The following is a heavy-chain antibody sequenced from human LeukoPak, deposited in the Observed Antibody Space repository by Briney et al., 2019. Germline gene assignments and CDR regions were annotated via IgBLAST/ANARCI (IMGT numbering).Heavy chain of an antibody. CDR3: AREFYDFWSGSKYYFDY. J-gene: IGHJ4*02. CDR2: INHSGST. V-gene: IGHV4-34*01. CDR1: GGSISSYY. Sequence: SETLSLTCTVSGGSISSYYWSWIRQPPGKGLEWIGEINHSGSTNYNPSLKSRVTISVDTSKNQFSLKLSSVTAADTAVYYCAREFYDFWSGSKYYFDYWGQGTLVTVSS. D-gene: IGHD3-3*01.